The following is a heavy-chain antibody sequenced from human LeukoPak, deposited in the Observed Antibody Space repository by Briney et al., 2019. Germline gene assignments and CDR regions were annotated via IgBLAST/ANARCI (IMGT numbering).Heavy chain of an antibody. J-gene: IGHJ4*02. D-gene: IGHD3-3*01. CDR1: GYTFTSYG. V-gene: IGHV1-18*01. CDR3: ARVRERVTIFGVVKNPPYLDY. Sequence: ASVKVSCKASGYTFTSYGISWVRQAPGQGLEWMGWISAYNGNTNHAQKLQGRVTMTTDTSTSTAYMELRSLRSDDTAVYYCARVRERVTIFGVVKNPPYLDYWGQGTLVTVSS. CDR2: ISAYNGNT.